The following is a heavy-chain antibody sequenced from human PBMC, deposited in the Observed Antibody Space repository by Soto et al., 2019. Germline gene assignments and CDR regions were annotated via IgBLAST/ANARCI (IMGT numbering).Heavy chain of an antibody. D-gene: IGHD2-15*01. J-gene: IGHJ4*02. CDR2: IYPGDSDT. CDR1: GYSFTSYW. V-gene: IGHV5-51*01. CDR3: ASGSPYCSGGSCYSQFDY. Sequence: HGESLKISCKGSGYSFTSYWIGWVRQMPGKGLEWMGIIYPGDSDTRYSPSFQGQVTISADKPISTAYLQWSSLKASDTAMYYCASGSPYCSGGSCYSQFDYWGQGTLVTVSS.